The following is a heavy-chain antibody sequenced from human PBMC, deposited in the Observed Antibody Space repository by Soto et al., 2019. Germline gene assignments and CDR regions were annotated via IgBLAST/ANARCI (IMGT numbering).Heavy chain of an antibody. CDR3: ARDIATAGVVIDY. V-gene: IGHV3-33*01. D-gene: IGHD6-13*01. Sequence: HPGGSLRLSCGGSGFTFSSYGMHWVRQVPGKGLEWVAVIWFDGSKRYYADSVKGRFTISRDDSKSTLYLQMNSVRAEDTGVYYCARDIATAGVVIDYWGQGT. CDR1: GFTFSSYG. J-gene: IGHJ4*02. CDR2: IWFDGSKR.